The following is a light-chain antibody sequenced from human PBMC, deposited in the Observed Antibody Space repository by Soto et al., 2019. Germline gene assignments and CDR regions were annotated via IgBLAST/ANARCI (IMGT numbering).Light chain of an antibody. CDR1: QSISSW. CDR3: EQYNNYWT. Sequence: DIQMTQSPSTLSASVGDRVTITCQASQSISSWLAWYQQKPGKAPKLLIYKAYNLENGVPPRFSGSGAGTEISLTMRSLQTDDFENYDCEQYNNYWTFSQGTKVEIK. J-gene: IGKJ1*01. CDR2: KAY. V-gene: IGKV1-5*03.